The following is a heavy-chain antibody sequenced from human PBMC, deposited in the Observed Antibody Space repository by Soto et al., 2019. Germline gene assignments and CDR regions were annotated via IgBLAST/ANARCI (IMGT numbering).Heavy chain of an antibody. D-gene: IGHD2-8*01. V-gene: IGHV1-18*01. CDR3: ASTGFCTNGVCYDYYGMDV. J-gene: IGHJ6*02. Sequence: ASVKVSCKASGYTFTSYGISWVRQAPGQGLEWMGWISAYNGNTNYAQKLQGRVTMTTDTSTSTAYMELRSLRSDDTAVYYCASTGFCTNGVCYDYYGMDVWGQGTTVTVSS. CDR1: GYTFTSYG. CDR2: ISAYNGNT.